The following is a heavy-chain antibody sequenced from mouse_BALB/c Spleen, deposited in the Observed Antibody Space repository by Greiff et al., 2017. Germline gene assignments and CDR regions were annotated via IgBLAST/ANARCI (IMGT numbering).Heavy chain of an antibody. J-gene: IGHJ4*01. CDR2: IWSGGST. CDR3: ARMATATCGYAMDY. V-gene: IGHV2-2*02. D-gene: IGHD1-2*01. CDR1: GFSLTSYG. Sequence: QVQLKQSGPGLVQPSQSLSITCTVSGFSLTSYGVHWVRQSPGKGLEWLGVIWSGGSTDYNAAFISRLSISKDNSKSQVFFKMNSLQANDTAIYYFARMATATCGYAMDYWGEGTSVTVSS.